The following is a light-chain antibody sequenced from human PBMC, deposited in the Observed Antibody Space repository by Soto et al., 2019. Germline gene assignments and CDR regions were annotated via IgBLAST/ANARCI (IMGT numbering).Light chain of an antibody. CDR2: AAS. V-gene: IGKV1-39*01. J-gene: IGKJ2*01. Sequence: DIQMTQSPSSLSASVGDRVTITCRASQSSSTYLNWYQQKPGKAPKVLIYAASSLQSGVPSRFSGSGSGTDFTLTISSLQLEDFATYYCLQSYSTPYTFGQGTKLAIK. CDR1: QSSSTY. CDR3: LQSYSTPYT.